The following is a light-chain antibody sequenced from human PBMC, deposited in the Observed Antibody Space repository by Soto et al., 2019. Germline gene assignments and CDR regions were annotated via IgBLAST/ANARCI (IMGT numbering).Light chain of an antibody. J-gene: IGKJ1*01. CDR2: GAS. V-gene: IGKV3-15*01. CDR1: QSVSSN. Sequence: EIEMTQSPATLSVSPGERATLSCRASQSVSSNLAWYQQKPGKAPRLLIYGASTRATGIPARFSGSGSGTEFTLTISSLQSEDFAVYYCQQYNNWPPVTVGQGTKVEIK. CDR3: QQYNNWPPVT.